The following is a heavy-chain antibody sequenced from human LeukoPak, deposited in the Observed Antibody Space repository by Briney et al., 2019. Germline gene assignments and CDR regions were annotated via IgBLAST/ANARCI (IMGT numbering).Heavy chain of an antibody. D-gene: IGHD1-26*01. CDR2: IKRDGAET. J-gene: IGHJ4*02. CDR1: ELTLSNYC. V-gene: IGHV3-7*01. Sequence: PGGSLRLSCAASELTLSNYCMTWVRQGPGKGLEWVATIKRDGAETYYVDSVRGRFTISRDNAENSVYLPMNSLRDEDTAVYYCTRGGRNTSYYWYYWGQGTLVTVSS. CDR3: TRGGRNTSYYWYY.